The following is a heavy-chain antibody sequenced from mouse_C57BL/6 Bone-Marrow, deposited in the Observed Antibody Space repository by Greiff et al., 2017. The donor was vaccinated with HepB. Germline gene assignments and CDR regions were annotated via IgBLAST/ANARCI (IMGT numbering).Heavy chain of an antibody. J-gene: IGHJ2*01. CDR1: GYTFTSYW. V-gene: IGHV1-64*01. CDR3: ARSPHYYGSSYGYFDY. D-gene: IGHD1-1*01. Sequence: VQLQQPGAELVKPGASVKLSCKASGYTFTSYWLHWVKQRPGQGLEWIGMIHPNSGSTNYNEKFKSKATLTVDKSSSTAYMQLSSLTSEDSAVYYCARSPHYYGSSYGYFDYWGQGTTLTVSS. CDR2: IHPNSGST.